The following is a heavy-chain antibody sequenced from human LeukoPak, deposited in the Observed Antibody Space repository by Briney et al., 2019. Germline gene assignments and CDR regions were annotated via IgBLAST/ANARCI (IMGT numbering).Heavy chain of an antibody. CDR1: GFTFSSYG. J-gene: IGHJ6*04. D-gene: IGHD6-19*01. V-gene: IGHV3-30*18. Sequence: PGRSPRLSCAASGFTFSSYGMHWVCQAPGKGLEWVAVISYDGSNKYYADSVKGRFTISRDNSKNTLYLQMNSLRAEDTAVYYCAKAIAVAGTSYYYYGMDVWGKGTTVTVSS. CDR3: AKAIAVAGTSYYYYGMDV. CDR2: ISYDGSNK.